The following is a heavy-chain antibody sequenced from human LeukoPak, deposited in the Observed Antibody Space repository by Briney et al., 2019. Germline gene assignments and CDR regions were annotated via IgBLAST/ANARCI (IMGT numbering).Heavy chain of an antibody. CDR1: GGSFTSDY. Sequence: SETLSLTCTVSGGSFTSDYWSWIRQPAGKGLEGIGRFYTSGTTNYNPSLKSRGTMSADTSKNHFSLKLRSVTAADTAVYYCARCRHGNCDYFDYWGQGTLVTVSS. J-gene: IGHJ4*02. V-gene: IGHV4-4*07. D-gene: IGHD1-7*01. CDR2: FYTSGTT. CDR3: ARCRHGNCDYFDY.